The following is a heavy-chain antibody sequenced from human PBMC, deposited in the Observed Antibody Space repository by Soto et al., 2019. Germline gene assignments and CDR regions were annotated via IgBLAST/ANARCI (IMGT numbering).Heavy chain of an antibody. CDR2: TYYRSKWYN. J-gene: IGHJ4*02. CDR1: GDSVSSNTAA. CDR3: GRDSFYHSVDLGVDY. V-gene: IGHV6-1*01. D-gene: IGHD3-16*01. Sequence: SQTLSLTCAISGDSVSSNTAAWNWIRQSPSRGLEWLGRTYYRSKWYNNYAPSVKSRITISPDTSKNQLSLQLNAVTPEDTAVYYCGRDSFYHSVDLGVDYWGQGTLVTLSS.